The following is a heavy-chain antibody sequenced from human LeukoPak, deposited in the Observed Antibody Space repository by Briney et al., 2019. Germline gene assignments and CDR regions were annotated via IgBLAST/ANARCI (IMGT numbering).Heavy chain of an antibody. CDR2: ISSSGSTI. V-gene: IGHV3-11*01. J-gene: IGHJ4*02. D-gene: IGHD4-17*01. Sequence: GGSLRLSCAASGFTFSDYYMSWIRQAPGKGLEWVSYISSSGSTIYYADSVKGRFTISRDNAKNSLYLQMNSLRAEDTAVYYCARYPFVVTTGDYFDYWGQGTLVTVSS. CDR3: ARYPFVVTTGDYFDY. CDR1: GFTFSDYY.